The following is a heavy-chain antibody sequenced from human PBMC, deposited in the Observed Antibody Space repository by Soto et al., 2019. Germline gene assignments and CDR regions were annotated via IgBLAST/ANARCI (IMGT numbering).Heavy chain of an antibody. D-gene: IGHD2-8*02. CDR1: GFTFTSSA. CDR2: INSGSNT. J-gene: IGHJ4*02. V-gene: IGHV3-23*01. Sequence: GGSLRLSCAASGFTFTSSAMAWVRQAPGKGLEWVSTINSGSNTYYADSVKGRFTISRDNSKNTLYLDMNSLRAEDTAVYYCARRGVYFFDHWGQGSLVTVSS. CDR3: ARRGVYFFDH.